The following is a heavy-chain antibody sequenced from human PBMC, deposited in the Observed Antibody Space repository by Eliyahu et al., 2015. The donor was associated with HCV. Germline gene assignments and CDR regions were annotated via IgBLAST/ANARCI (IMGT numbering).Heavy chain of an antibody. CDR2: IKSKTDGGTT. CDR3: TTKVPSYYYDSSGLYYFDY. D-gene: IGHD3-22*01. CDR1: GFTFSNXW. V-gene: IGHV3-15*01. Sequence: EVQLVESGGGLVKPGGSXRLXCAASGFTFSNXWMXWXRQAPGKGXEWVGXIKSKTDGGTTDYAAPVKGRFTISRDDSKNTLYLQMNSLKTEDTAVYYCTTKVPSYYYDSSGLYYFDYWGQGTLVTVSS. J-gene: IGHJ4*02.